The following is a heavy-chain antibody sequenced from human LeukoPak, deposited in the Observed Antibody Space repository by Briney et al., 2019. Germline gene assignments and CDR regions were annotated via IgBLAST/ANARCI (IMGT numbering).Heavy chain of an antibody. CDR1: SGSFSYYY. J-gene: IGHJ5*02. CDR2: INHSGST. Sequence: SETLSLTCAVYSGSFSYYYWSWIRQSPGKGLEWIGEINHSGSTNYNPSLKSRVTISVDTSNNQFSLKLNSVAAADTAVYYSASCSSTSGYAGDWVDPWGQGTLVTVSS. D-gene: IGHD2-2*01. V-gene: IGHV4-34*01. CDR3: ASCSSTSGYAGDWVDP.